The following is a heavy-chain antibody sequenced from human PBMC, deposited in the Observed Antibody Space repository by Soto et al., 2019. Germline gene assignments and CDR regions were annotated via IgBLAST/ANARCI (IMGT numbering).Heavy chain of an antibody. V-gene: IGHV1-18*04. Sequence: ASVQVSCKASVYTFPSYCISWVRQAPGHGLEWMGWISAYNGNTNYAQKLQRRVTITPDTSPSPDYMELRSLRSDDAAVYYCAKYCSSTSCSGYNWFDPWGQGTLVTVSS. CDR2: ISAYNGNT. CDR1: VYTFPSYC. J-gene: IGHJ5*02. D-gene: IGHD2-2*01. CDR3: AKYCSSTSCSGYNWFDP.